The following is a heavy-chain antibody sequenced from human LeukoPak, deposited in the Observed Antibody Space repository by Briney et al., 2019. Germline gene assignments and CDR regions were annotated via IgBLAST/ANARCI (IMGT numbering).Heavy chain of an antibody. CDR2: INAGNGNT. J-gene: IGHJ5*02. Sequence: ASVKVSCKASGYTFTNYAMHWVRQASGQRLEWMGWINAGNGNTKYSQKFQGRVTITRDTSASTAYMEVSSLRSEDTAVYYCARLTYYYDSSGQNWFDPWGQGTLVTVSS. CDR1: GYTFTNYA. D-gene: IGHD3-22*01. CDR3: ARLTYYYDSSGQNWFDP. V-gene: IGHV1-3*01.